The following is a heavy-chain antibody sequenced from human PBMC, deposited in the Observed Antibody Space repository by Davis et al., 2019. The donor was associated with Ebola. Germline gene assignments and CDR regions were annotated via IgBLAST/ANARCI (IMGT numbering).Heavy chain of an antibody. Sequence: SVKVSCKASGGTFSSYAISWVRQAPGQGLEWMGGIIPIFGTANYAQKFQGRVTITADESTSTAYMELSSLRSEDTAVYYCASRGYSGYQNWFDPWGQGTLVTVSS. CDR1: GGTFSSYA. D-gene: IGHD5-12*01. CDR3: ASRGYSGYQNWFDP. J-gene: IGHJ5*02. V-gene: IGHV1-69*13. CDR2: IIPIFGTA.